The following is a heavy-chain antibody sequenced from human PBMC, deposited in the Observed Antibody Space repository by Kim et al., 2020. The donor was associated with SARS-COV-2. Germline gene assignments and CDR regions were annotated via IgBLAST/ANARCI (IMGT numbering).Heavy chain of an antibody. D-gene: IGHD6-19*01. Sequence: GGSLRLSCAASGFTFSSHGMHWVRQAPGKGLEWVAVIWYDGSNKYYADSVKGRFTISRDNSKNTLYLQMNSLRAEDTAVYYCARDTGYSSGWYSRYYYYMDVWGKGTTVTVSS. V-gene: IGHV3-33*01. CDR3: ARDTGYSSGWYSRYYYYMDV. J-gene: IGHJ6*03. CDR2: IWYDGSNK. CDR1: GFTFSSHG.